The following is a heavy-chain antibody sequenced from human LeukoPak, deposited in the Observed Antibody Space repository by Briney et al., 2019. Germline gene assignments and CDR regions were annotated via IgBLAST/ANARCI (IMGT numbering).Heavy chain of an antibody. CDR1: GYIFTSYA. J-gene: IGHJ5*02. Sequence: ASVTVSCKASGYIFTSYAMNWVRQAPGQGLEWMGWINTNTGNPTYAQGFTGRFVFSLDTSVSTAYLQISSLKAEDTAVYYCARDRVSSSRSGWYQRNWFDPWGQGTLVTVSS. V-gene: IGHV7-4-1*02. CDR2: INTNTGNP. D-gene: IGHD6-19*01. CDR3: ARDRVSSSRSGWYQRNWFDP.